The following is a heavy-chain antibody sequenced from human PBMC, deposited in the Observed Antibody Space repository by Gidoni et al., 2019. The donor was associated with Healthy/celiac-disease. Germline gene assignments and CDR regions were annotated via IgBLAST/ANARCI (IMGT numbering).Heavy chain of an antibody. CDR2: IYYSGST. D-gene: IGHD5-12*01. CDR3: ARHESGYAAEAHFDY. Sequence: QLQLQESGPGLVKPSETLSLTCTVSGGSISSSSYYWGWIRQPPGKGLEWIGSIYYSGSTYYNPSLKSRVTISVDTSKNQFSLKLSSVTAADTAVYYCARHESGYAAEAHFDYWGQGTLVTVSS. CDR1: GGSISSSSYY. V-gene: IGHV4-39*01. J-gene: IGHJ4*02.